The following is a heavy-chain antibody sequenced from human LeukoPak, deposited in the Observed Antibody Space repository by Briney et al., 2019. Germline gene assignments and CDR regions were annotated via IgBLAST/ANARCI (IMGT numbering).Heavy chain of an antibody. J-gene: IGHJ4*02. CDR3: ARVVWSGWAFYFDY. D-gene: IGHD3-3*01. Sequence: GGSLRLSCAASGFTFSSYWMSWVRQAPGKGLEWVANIKQDGSEKYYVDSVKGRFTISRDNAKNSLYLQMNSLRAEDTAVYYCARVVWSGWAFYFDYLGQGTLVTVSS. V-gene: IGHV3-7*01. CDR2: IKQDGSEK. CDR1: GFTFSSYW.